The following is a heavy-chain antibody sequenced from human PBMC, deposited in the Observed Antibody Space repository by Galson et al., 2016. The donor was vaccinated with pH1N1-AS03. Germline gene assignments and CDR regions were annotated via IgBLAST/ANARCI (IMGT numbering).Heavy chain of an antibody. V-gene: IGHV3-30*18. CDR1: GLTFSSYG. CDR2: ISYDGSNK. J-gene: IGHJ6*02. Sequence: SLRLSCAASGLTFSSYGMHWVRQAPGKGLEWVAVISYDGSNKYYADSVKGRFTISRDNSKNTLYLQMKSLRAEDTAVYYCAKDLGTHYYGMDVWGQGTTVTVSS. CDR3: AKDLGTHYYGMDV.